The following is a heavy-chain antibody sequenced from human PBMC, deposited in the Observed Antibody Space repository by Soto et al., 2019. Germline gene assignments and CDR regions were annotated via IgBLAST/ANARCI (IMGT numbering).Heavy chain of an antibody. CDR2: MSGSGSGT. J-gene: IGHJ6*02. CDR3: VRQAKLTTVTANVGYYYGLDV. Sequence: DVQLLESGGGLVQPGGSLRLSCAASGFRFSTYDMSWVRQAPGKGLEWVSVMSGSGSGTYYADSVKGRFTISRDNSKNTLYLQINSLRAEDTAVYYCVRQAKLTTVTANVGYYYGLDVWGQGTTVNVSS. CDR1: GFRFSTYD. V-gene: IGHV3-23*01. D-gene: IGHD4-4*01.